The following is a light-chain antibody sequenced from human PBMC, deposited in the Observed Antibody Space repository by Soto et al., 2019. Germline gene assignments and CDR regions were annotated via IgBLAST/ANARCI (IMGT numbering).Light chain of an antibody. J-gene: IGKJ1*01. CDR2: EVF. CDR1: QSLLYVDGKTY. V-gene: IGKV2D-29*01. CDR3: MQGIQLPRT. Sequence: DIGMTQSPLSLSVTPGQPASISCKSSQSLLYVDGKTYLYWYLQKSGQPPQLLIYEVFNRISGVPDRFSGSGSGTYFTLKISRVEAEDVGVYYCMQGIQLPRTFGQGTKVEIK.